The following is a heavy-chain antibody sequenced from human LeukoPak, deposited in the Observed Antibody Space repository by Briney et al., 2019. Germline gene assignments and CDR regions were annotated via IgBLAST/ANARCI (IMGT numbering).Heavy chain of an antibody. CDR3: SRREEDY. Sequence: ASVKVSCKASGYTFTGYYIHWVRQAPGQGLEWMGRINPNTGDTNYAQKFQGRVTMTRDTSIITAYMELSRLRSDDTAVYYCSRREEDYWGQGTLVTVSS. CDR2: INPNTGDT. CDR1: GYTFTGYY. V-gene: IGHV1-2*06. J-gene: IGHJ4*02.